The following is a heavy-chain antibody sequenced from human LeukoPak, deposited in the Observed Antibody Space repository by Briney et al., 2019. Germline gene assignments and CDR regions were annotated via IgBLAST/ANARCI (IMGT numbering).Heavy chain of an antibody. V-gene: IGHV3-30*01. CDR2: ISYDGSNK. CDR3: ARDWRTRTYYVILTGYYAQHTGGDY. D-gene: IGHD3-9*01. J-gene: IGHJ4*02. CDR1: GFTFSSYA. Sequence: PGRSLRLSCAASGFTFSSYAMHWVRQAPGKGLEWVAVISYDGSNKYYADSVKGRFTISRDNSKNTPYLQMNSLRAEDTAVYYCARDWRTRTYYVILTGYYAQHTGGDYWGQGTLVTVSS.